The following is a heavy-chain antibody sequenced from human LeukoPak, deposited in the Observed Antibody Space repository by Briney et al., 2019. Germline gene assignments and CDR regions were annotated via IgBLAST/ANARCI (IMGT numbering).Heavy chain of an antibody. V-gene: IGHV1-24*01. D-gene: IGHD3-3*01. J-gene: IGHJ5*02. Sequence: ASVKVSCKVSGYTLTELSMHWVRQAPGKGLEWMGGFDPEDGETIYAQKFQGRVTMTEDTSTDTAYMELSSLRSEDTAVYYCATVSIWGGPHRWFDPWGQGTLVTVSS. CDR1: GYTLTELS. CDR2: FDPEDGET. CDR3: ATVSIWGGPHRWFDP.